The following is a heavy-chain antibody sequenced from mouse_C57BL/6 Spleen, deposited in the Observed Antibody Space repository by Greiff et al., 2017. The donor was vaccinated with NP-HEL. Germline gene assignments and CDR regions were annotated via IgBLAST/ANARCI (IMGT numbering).Heavy chain of an antibody. CDR3: AREEGQLRLRWAMDY. V-gene: IGHV1-69*01. Sequence: VQLQQSGAELVMPGASVKLSCKASGYTFTSYWMHWVKQRPGQGLEWIGEIDPSDSYTNYNQKFKGKSTLTVDKSSSTAYMQLSSLTSEDSAVYDGAREEGQLRLRWAMDYWGQGTSVTVSS. CDR2: IDPSDSYT. CDR1: GYTFTSYW. J-gene: IGHJ4*01. D-gene: IGHD3-2*02.